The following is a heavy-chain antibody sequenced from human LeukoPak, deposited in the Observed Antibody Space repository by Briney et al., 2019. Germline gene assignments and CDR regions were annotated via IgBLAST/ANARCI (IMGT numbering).Heavy chain of an antibody. V-gene: IGHV3-74*01. D-gene: IGHD2-15*01. CDR1: GFTLSSYW. J-gene: IGHJ4*02. CDR2: INSDGGST. Sequence: GGSLRLSCAASGFTLSSYWMHWVRQTPGMGLVCVSRINSDGGSTSYADSVKGRFAISRDNAKNTLYLQMNSLRAEDTAVYYCARGLHCSGGSCYDTTFDYWGQGTLVTVSS. CDR3: ARGLHCSGGSCYDTTFDY.